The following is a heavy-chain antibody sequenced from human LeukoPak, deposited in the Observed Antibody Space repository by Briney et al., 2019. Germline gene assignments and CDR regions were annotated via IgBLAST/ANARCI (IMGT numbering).Heavy chain of an antibody. J-gene: IGHJ6*02. V-gene: IGHV4-30-4*01. CDR3: ARDTAEFYYYYGMDV. D-gene: IGHD3-10*01. CDR1: GGSISRCDYY. CDR2: IYYSGST. Sequence: SETLSLTCTVSGGSISRCDYYWSWIRQPPGKGLEWIGYIYYSGSTYYNPSLKSRVTISVDTSKNQFSLKLSSVTAADTAVYYCARDTAEFYYYYGMDVWGQGTTVTVSS.